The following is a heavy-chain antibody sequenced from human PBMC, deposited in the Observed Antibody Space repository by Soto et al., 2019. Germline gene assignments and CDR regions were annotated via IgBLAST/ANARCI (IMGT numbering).Heavy chain of an antibody. V-gene: IGHV4-61*01. Sequence: AETRSLTFTVSGGSVNSCSHYWSWIRQPPVKVLEWIGNIYYSGSTNYNASLKSRVTISVDTSKSQFSLKLNSVTAADTAVYYCARVVVGSGWLFDYLDYWAHRTLDTVSS. CDR2: IYYSGST. J-gene: IGHJ4*01. D-gene: IGHD6-19*01. CDR1: GGSVNSCSHY. CDR3: ARVVVGSGWLFDYLDY.